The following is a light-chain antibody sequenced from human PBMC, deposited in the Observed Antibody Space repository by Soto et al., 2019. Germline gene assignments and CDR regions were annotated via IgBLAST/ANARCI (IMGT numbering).Light chain of an antibody. CDR2: GAS. Sequence: EIVITQSPATLSVSPGERATLSCRATQSVGIDLAWYQQKPGQAPRLLIYGASSRATGIPDRFSGSGSGTDFTLTISRLEPEDYAVYYCQQYGRSPPTFGQGTKVDIK. J-gene: IGKJ1*01. V-gene: IGKV3-20*01. CDR3: QQYGRSPPT. CDR1: QSVGID.